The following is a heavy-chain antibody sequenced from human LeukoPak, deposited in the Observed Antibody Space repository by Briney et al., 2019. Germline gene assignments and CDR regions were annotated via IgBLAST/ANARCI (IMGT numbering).Heavy chain of an antibody. Sequence: SETLSLTCTVSGGSISSYYWSWIRQPPGKGLEWIGYIYYSGSTNYNPSLKSRVTISVDTSKNQFSLKLSSVTAADTAVYYCARDHGARSGWPTYYFDYWGQGTLVTVSS. D-gene: IGHD6-19*01. CDR2: IYYSGST. V-gene: IGHV4-59*01. CDR1: GGSISSYY. CDR3: ARDHGARSGWPTYYFDY. J-gene: IGHJ4*02.